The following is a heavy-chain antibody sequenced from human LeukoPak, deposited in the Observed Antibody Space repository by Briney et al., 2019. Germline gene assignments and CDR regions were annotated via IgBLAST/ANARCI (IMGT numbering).Heavy chain of an antibody. CDR3: ARDRLGVTPSFQPRGGVYYFDY. Sequence: GASVKVSCKASGGTFSSYAISWVRQAPGQGLEWMGRIIPILGIANYAQKFQGRVTITADKSTSTAYMELSSLRSEDTAVYYCARDRLGVTPSFQPRGGVYYFDYWGQGTLVTVSS. CDR2: IIPILGIA. D-gene: IGHD4-23*01. CDR1: GGTFSSYA. J-gene: IGHJ4*02. V-gene: IGHV1-69*04.